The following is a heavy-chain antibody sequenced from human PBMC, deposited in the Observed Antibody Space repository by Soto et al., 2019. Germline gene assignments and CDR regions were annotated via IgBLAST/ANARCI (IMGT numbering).Heavy chain of an antibody. V-gene: IGHV3-13*01. J-gene: IGHJ5*02. D-gene: IGHD3-10*01. CDR3: ARAIGVDGFDP. CDR1: GFTFSSYD. Sequence: PGGSLRLSCAASGFTFSSYDMHWVRQATGKGLEWVSAIGTAGDTYYPGSVKGRFTISRENAKNSLYLQMNSLRAGDTAVYYCARAIGVDGFDPWGQGTLVTVSS. CDR2: IGTAGDT.